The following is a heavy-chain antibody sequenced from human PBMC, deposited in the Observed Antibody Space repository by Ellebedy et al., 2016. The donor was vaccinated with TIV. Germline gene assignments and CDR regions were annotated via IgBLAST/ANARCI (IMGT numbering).Heavy chain of an antibody. CDR1: GYTFSSHG. CDR2: ISVYNGVR. CDR3: ARNGPFLFDSSGFLLY. J-gene: IGHJ4*02. V-gene: IGHV1-18*04. D-gene: IGHD3-22*01. Sequence: ASVKVSCKASGYTFSSHGISWVRQAPGQGLEWVGWISVYNGVRKYAQKWKDRVTMTTDTSTNTAYMELRSLTSDDTAVYYCARNGPFLFDSSGFLLYWGQGSLVTVSS.